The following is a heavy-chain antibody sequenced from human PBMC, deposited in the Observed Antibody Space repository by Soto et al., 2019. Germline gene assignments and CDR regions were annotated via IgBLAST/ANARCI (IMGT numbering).Heavy chain of an antibody. Sequence: GGSLRLSCAASGFAFNRYSMNWVSQAPGKGLEWVSFISSSSAAIIYTDSVKGRFTISRDNAKNSLYLQMNNLRDEDTAVYYCARTDDRSGYYYDAFDTWGHGTMVTVSS. D-gene: IGHD3-22*01. CDR2: ISSSSAAI. CDR3: ARTDDRSGYYYDAFDT. CDR1: GFAFNRYS. V-gene: IGHV3-48*02. J-gene: IGHJ3*02.